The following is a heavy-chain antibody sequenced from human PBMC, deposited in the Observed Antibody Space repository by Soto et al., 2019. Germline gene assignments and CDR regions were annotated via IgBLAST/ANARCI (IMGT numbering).Heavy chain of an antibody. V-gene: IGHV3-30*18. J-gene: IGHJ6*02. D-gene: IGHD4-17*01. CDR1: GFTFSTYG. CDR2: ISYDGTNK. CDR3: AKDLQSYGDYDYYCYGMDV. Sequence: QVQLVESGGGEVQPGRSLTFSCAASGFTFSTYGMHWFRQTPGKGLEWVAVISYDGTNKFYSDSVKGRFTISRDNFKNTLTLQMNSLRADDTAVYSCAKDLQSYGDYDYYCYGMDVWGLGTRVTVSS.